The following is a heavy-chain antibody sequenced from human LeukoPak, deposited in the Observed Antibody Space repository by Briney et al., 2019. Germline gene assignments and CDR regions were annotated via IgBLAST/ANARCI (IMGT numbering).Heavy chain of an antibody. CDR1: GFTFTSCA. CDR3: AADSRYGDYDY. V-gene: IGHV1-58*02. CDR2: IVVGSGNT. J-gene: IGHJ4*02. D-gene: IGHD4-17*01. Sequence: SVKVCCKASGFTFTSCAMQWVRQARGQRLGWIGWIVVGSGNTNYAQKFQERVTITRDMSTSTAYMELSSLRSEDTAVYYCAADSRYGDYDYWGQGTLVTVSS.